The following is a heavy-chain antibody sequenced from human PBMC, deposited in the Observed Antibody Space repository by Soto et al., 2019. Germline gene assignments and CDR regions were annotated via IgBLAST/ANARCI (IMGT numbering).Heavy chain of an antibody. CDR1: GGSLSTPNYY. CDR3: ARLPRYASGTIYGLDV. D-gene: IGHD3-10*01. CDR2: LYYSGSS. Sequence: QLQLQESGPGLVKPSETLSLTCTVSGGSLSTPNYYWGWIRQPPGKGLECIESLYYSGSSYYNPSLKTRVTISVDTSKNQFSLKLTSVTAADTAVYYCARLPRYASGTIYGLDVWGQGTTVTVSS. J-gene: IGHJ6*02. V-gene: IGHV4-39*01.